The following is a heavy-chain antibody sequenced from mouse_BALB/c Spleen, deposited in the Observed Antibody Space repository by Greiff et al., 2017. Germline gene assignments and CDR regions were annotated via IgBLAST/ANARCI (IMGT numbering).Heavy chain of an antibody. CDR1: GYAFTNYL. CDR2: INPGSGGT. J-gene: IGHJ4*01. CDR3: ARDVPWIYAMDY. Sequence: VQLQQSGAELVRPGTSVKVSCKASGYAFTNYLIEWVKQRPGQGLEWIGVINPGSGGTNYNEKFKGKATLTADKSSSTAYMQLSSLTSDDSAVYFCARDVPWIYAMDYWGQGTSVTVSS. V-gene: IGHV1-54*03.